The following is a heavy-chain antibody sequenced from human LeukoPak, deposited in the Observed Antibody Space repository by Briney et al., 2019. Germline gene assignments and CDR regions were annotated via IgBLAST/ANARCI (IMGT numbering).Heavy chain of an antibody. CDR2: INTDGSGT. V-gene: IGHV3-74*01. D-gene: IGHD1-1*01. J-gene: IGHJ3*02. CDR1: RFTFSSYW. CDR3: ARGNAHAFDI. Sequence: GGSLRLSCAASRFTFSSYWMHWVRQAPGKGPVWVSRINTDGSGTSYADSVKGRFTISRDNAKNTLYLQMNSLRAEDTAVYYCARGNAHAFDIWGQGQWSPSLQ.